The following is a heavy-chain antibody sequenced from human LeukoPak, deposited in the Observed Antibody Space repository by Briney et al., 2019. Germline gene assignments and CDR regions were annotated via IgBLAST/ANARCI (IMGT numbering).Heavy chain of an antibody. V-gene: IGHV1-18*01. CDR1: GYTFTSYG. D-gene: IGHD3-22*01. Sequence: GASVKVSCKASGYTFTSYGISWVRQAPGQGLEWMGWISAYNGNTDYAQKFQGRVTMTTDTSTSTAYMELRSLRSDDTAVYYCARDQGYYDSSGYEGAFDIWGQGTMVTVSS. J-gene: IGHJ3*02. CDR2: ISAYNGNT. CDR3: ARDQGYYDSSGYEGAFDI.